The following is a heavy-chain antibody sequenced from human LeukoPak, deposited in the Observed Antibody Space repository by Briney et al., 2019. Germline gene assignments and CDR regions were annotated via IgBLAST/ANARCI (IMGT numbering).Heavy chain of an antibody. V-gene: IGHV4-30-4*08. J-gene: IGHJ6*03. CDR2: IYYSGRT. Sequence: SQPLSLTCTDSGGPISSGDYYWSWIRQPPGKGLEWTGYIYYSGRTYYNPSLKSRVTISVETSKNHVSLNLGRVIAAPKTVSYSALNYHFWSRYNSTYYYYYYMDVWGKGTTVTVSS. CDR3: ALNYHFWSRYNSTYYYYYYMDV. CDR1: GGPISSGDYY. D-gene: IGHD3-3*01.